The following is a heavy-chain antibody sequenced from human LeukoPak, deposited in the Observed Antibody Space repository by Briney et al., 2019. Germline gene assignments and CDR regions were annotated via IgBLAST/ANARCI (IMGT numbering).Heavy chain of an antibody. CDR3: AREEYSYSLGAFDY. CDR1: GFTFSSYA. CDR2: ISYDGSNK. Sequence: GGSLRLSCAASGFTFSSYAMHWVRQAPGKGLEWVAVISYDGSNKYYADSVKGRFTISRDNSKNTLYLQMNSLRAEDKAVYYCAREEYSYSLGAFDYWGQGTLVTVSS. J-gene: IGHJ4*02. D-gene: IGHD5-18*01. V-gene: IGHV3-30-3*01.